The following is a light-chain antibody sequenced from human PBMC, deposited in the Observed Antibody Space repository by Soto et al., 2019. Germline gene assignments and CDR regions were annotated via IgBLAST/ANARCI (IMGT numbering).Light chain of an antibody. CDR2: GAS. J-gene: IGKJ1*01. CDR1: QSISNN. V-gene: IGKV3-15*01. CDR3: LQYHYWWT. Sequence: IVMTQSPATLSLSPGEKATLSCRASQSISNNFAWFQQKPVQVPRLLIYGASNRATGVSARFSGSGSGTEFTLTISSLQSEDFAVYYCLQYHYWWTFGQGTKVEIK.